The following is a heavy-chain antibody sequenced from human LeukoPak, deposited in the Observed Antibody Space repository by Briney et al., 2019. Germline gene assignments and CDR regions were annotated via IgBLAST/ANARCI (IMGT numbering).Heavy chain of an antibody. CDR2: ISWNSGSI. CDR1: GFTFDDYA. J-gene: IGHJ4*02. V-gene: IGHV3-9*01. CDR3: ARQAVAGTDADY. D-gene: IGHD6-19*01. Sequence: GGSLRLSCAASGFTFDDYAMHWVRQVPGKGLEWVSGISWNSGSIGYADSVKGRFTISRDNAKNSLYLQMNSLRAEDTAVYYCARQAVAGTDADYWGQGTLVTVSS.